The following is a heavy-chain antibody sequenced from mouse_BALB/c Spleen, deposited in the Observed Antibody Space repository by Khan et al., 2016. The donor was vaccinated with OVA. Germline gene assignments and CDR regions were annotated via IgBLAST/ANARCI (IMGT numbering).Heavy chain of an antibody. J-gene: IGHJ2*01. CDR3: ARIMKIEVAYFDY. CDR2: TNPTNGRT. Sequence: QVQLQQPGAELVKAGASVKMSRKASGYTFTSYWMHWVKQRLGQGLEWFAETNPTNGRTYYTDKFKSKATLTVDNSSSTAYMLLSDPTLEYSVVFSWARIMKIEVAYFDYRGEGKTHAVSS. D-gene: IGHD2-3*01. V-gene: IGHV1S81*02. CDR1: GYTFTSYW.